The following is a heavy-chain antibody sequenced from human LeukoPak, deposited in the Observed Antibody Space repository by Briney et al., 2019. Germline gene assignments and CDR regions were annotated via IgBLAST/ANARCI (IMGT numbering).Heavy chain of an antibody. V-gene: IGHV1-69*13. CDR2: IIPIFGTA. CDR3: ARASDCSGGSCLTTFDY. Sequence: SVKVSCKASGGTFSSYAISWVRQATGQGREWMGGIIPIFGTANYAQKFQGRVTITADESTSTAYMELSSLRSEDTAVYYCARASDCSGGSCLTTFDYWGQGTLVTVSS. D-gene: IGHD2-15*01. CDR1: GGTFSSYA. J-gene: IGHJ4*02.